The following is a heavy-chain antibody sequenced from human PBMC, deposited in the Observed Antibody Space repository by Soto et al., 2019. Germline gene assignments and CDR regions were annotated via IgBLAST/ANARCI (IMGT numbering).Heavy chain of an antibody. CDR2: VFYTGFT. CDR1: GGSISSGDYY. CDR3: ATSQKGYNWNYFDH. Sequence: SETLSLTCTVSGGSISSGDYYWIWIRQPPGKGLEWIGSVFYTGFTSYNPSLESRVSVSVDTSKNQFSLKVSGVSAADTAVYYCATSQKGYNWNYFDHWGQGALVTVSS. V-gene: IGHV4-39*01. J-gene: IGHJ4*02. D-gene: IGHD1-20*01.